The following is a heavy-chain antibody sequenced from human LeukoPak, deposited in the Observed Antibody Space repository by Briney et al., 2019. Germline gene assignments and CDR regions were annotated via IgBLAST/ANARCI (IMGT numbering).Heavy chain of an antibody. CDR1: GGSISSSSYY. V-gene: IGHV4-39*01. CDR2: IYYSGST. CDR3: ARLPVVAAIPNFDY. D-gene: IGHD2-15*01. Sequence: SETLSLTCTVSGGSISSSSYYWGWIRQPPGKGLEWIGSIYYSGSTYYNPSLKRRVTISVDTSKNQFSLKLSSVTAADTAVYYCARLPVVAAIPNFDYWGQGTLVTVSS. J-gene: IGHJ4*02.